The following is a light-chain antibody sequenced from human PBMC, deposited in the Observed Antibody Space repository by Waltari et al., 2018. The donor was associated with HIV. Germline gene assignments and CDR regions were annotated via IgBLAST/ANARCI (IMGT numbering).Light chain of an antibody. J-gene: IGLJ2*01. CDR2: DDN. V-gene: IGLV1-51*01. CDR3: ATWDNSLNIVL. CDR1: NSNIGSRY. Sequence: QSVLTQSPSVSAAPGQKVTISCSGSNSNIGSRYVSWYQHLPGTAPKLLIYDDNERPSGIPDRFSGSKSGTSATLGITGLQTGDEAEYYCATWDNSLNIVLFGGGTKVTVL.